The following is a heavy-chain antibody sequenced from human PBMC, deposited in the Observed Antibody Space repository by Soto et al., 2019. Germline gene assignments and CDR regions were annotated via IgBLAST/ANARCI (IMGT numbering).Heavy chain of an antibody. J-gene: IGHJ4*02. D-gene: IGHD2-2*01. CDR3: ARHSLTKAPASDY. CDR1: GDSIISIYH. V-gene: IGHV4-38-2*02. CDR2: IFHTGAT. Sequence: SETLSLTCTVSGDSIISIYHWAWIRQPPGRSLEWIASIFHTGATYYTPSLKSRVTISVDTSKNQFSLKLSSVTAADTAVYYCARHSLTKAPASDYWGQGTLVTVSS.